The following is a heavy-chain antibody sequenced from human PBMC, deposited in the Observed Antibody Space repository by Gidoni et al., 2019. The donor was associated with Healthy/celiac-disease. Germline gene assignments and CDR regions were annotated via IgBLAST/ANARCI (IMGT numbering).Heavy chain of an antibody. D-gene: IGHD3-3*01. V-gene: IGHV3-48*01. Sequence: EVQLVESGGGLVQPGGSLRLSCAASGFTFSSYSMNWVRQAPGKGLEWVSYISSSSSTIYYADSVKGRFTISRDNAKNSLYLQMNSLRAEDTAVYYCARERITIFGVVTNYYYGMDVWGQGTTVTVSS. CDR1: GFTFSSYS. CDR2: ISSSSSTI. CDR3: ARERITIFGVVTNYYYGMDV. J-gene: IGHJ6*02.